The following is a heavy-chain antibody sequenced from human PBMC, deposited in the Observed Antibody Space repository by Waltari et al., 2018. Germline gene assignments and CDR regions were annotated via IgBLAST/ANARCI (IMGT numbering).Heavy chain of an antibody. Sequence: QVQLQESGPGLVKPSETLFLTCTVSGGSISSYYWSWIRQPPGKGLEWIGYIYYSGSTNYNPSLKSRVTISVDTSKNQSSLKLSAVTAADTAVYYCAREAGQHLYGMDVWGQGTTVTVSS. CDR3: AREAGQHLYGMDV. J-gene: IGHJ6*02. CDR2: IYYSGST. D-gene: IGHD6-13*01. CDR1: GGSISSYY. V-gene: IGHV4-59*01.